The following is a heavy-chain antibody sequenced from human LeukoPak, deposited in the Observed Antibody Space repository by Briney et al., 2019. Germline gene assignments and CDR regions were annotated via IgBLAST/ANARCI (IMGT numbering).Heavy chain of an antibody. V-gene: IGHV3-48*03. D-gene: IGHD3-10*01. CDR3: ARGRYGSGSYYNIWFDP. CDR2: ISSSGSTI. J-gene: IGHJ5*02. Sequence: PGGSLRLSCAASGFTFSSYEMNWVRRAPGKGLEWVSYISSSGSTIYYADSVKGRFTISRDNAKNSLYLQMNSLRAEDTAVYYCARGRYGSGSYYNIWFDPWGQGTLVTVSS. CDR1: GFTFSSYE.